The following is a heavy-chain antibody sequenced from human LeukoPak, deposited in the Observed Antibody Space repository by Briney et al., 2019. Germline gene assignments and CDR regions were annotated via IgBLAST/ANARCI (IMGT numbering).Heavy chain of an antibody. V-gene: IGHV1-2*02. Sequence: ASVKVSCKASGYTFAFYGITWVRQAPGQGPEWMGWINPNSGGTNYAQKFQGRVTMTRDTSISTAYMELSRLRSDDTAVYYCARDRGGGNPDFDYWGQGTLVTVSS. CDR1: GYTFAFYG. CDR3: ARDRGGGNPDFDY. D-gene: IGHD4-23*01. CDR2: INPNSGGT. J-gene: IGHJ4*02.